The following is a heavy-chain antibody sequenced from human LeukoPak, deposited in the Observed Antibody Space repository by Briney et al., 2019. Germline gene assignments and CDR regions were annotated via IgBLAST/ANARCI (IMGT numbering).Heavy chain of an antibody. CDR3: ARGGKSYYDSSGYYDRPPGY. Sequence: ASVKVSCKASGYTFTGYYMHWVRQAPGQGLEWMGRINPDSGDTNYAQNFQGRVTMTWDTSISTAYMELSSLRSDDTAVYYCARGGKSYYDSSGYYDRPPGYWGQGTLVTVSS. V-gene: IGHV1-2*06. J-gene: IGHJ4*02. CDR1: GYTFTGYY. CDR2: INPDSGDT. D-gene: IGHD3-22*01.